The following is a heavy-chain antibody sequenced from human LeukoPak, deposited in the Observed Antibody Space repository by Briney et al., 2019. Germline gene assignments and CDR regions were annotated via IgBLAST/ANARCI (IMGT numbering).Heavy chain of an antibody. Sequence: SETLSLTCTVSAGSVSSNNYYWGWIRQPPGKGREWIGSIYYSGSTYYNSSLKSRVTISVDTSKNQFSLKLSSVTAADTAVYYCARGFLTGYYSTPNGFDIWGQGTMVTVSS. J-gene: IGHJ3*02. CDR3: ARGFLTGYYSTPNGFDI. CDR1: AGSVSSNNYY. D-gene: IGHD3-9*01. CDR2: IYYSGST. V-gene: IGHV4-39*01.